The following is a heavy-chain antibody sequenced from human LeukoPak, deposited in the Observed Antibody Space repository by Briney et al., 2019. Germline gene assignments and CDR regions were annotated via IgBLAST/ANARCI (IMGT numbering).Heavy chain of an antibody. D-gene: IGHD3-16*01. CDR1: GGSISSYY. CDR2: IYYSGST. Sequence: PSETLSLTCTVSGGSISSYYWSWIRQPPGKGLEWIGYIYYSGSTNYNPSLKSRVTISVDTSKNQLSLKLSSVTAADTAVYYCARDLAWGWFDPWGQGTLVTVSS. V-gene: IGHV4-59*01. CDR3: ARDLAWGWFDP. J-gene: IGHJ5*02.